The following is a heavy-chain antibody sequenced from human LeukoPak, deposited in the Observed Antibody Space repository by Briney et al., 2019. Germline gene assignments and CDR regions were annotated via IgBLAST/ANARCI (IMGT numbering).Heavy chain of an antibody. V-gene: IGHV3-23*01. D-gene: IGHD6-6*01. CDR2: ISGSGGST. J-gene: IGHJ4*02. CDR1: GFTFSNYW. Sequence: GGSLRLSCATSGFTFSNYWMSWVRQSPGKGLEWVSSISGSGGSTYYADSVKGRFTISRDNSKNTLYLQMNSLRAEDTAVYYCAKDRYSSSSYYFDYWGQGTLVTVSS. CDR3: AKDRYSSSSYYFDY.